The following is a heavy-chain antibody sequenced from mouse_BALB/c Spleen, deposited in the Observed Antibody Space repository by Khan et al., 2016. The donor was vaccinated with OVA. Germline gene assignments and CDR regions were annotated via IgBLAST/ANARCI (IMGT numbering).Heavy chain of an antibody. V-gene: IGHV14-3*02. CDR2: ITPANGNN. J-gene: IGHJ1*01. CDR1: GFNIKDTY. D-gene: IGHD2-3*01. CDR3: VRPSYDYRNFDV. Sequence: EVQLQESGAELVKPGASVKLSCTASGFNIKDTYIHWVKQRPEQGLEWIGRITPANGNNEYDPKFQGKATMRADTSSNTAYLQLSSLANGDTAVYNCVRPSYDYRNFDVWGAGTTVTVSS.